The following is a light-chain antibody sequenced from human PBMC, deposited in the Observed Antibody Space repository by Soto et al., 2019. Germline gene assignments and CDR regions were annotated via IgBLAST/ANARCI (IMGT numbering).Light chain of an antibody. CDR3: QKYNSAPWK. J-gene: IGKJ1*01. V-gene: IGKV1-27*01. CDR2: AAS. CDR1: QGISTY. Sequence: DIQMTQSPSSLSASVGDRVTITCRSSQGISTYLAWYQQKPGKVPKLLIYAASTLQSGVPSRFSGSGSGTDFTLTISSLQPEDVATYYCQKYNSAPWKFGQGTKVEIK.